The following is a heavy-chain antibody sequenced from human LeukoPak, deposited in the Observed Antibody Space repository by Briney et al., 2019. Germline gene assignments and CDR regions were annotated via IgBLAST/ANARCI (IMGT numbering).Heavy chain of an antibody. CDR2: MYTGGTT. CDR3: VRDRAAYYFDH. D-gene: IGHD6-13*01. V-gene: IGHV3-53*01. J-gene: IGHJ4*02. Sequence: GGSLRLSCAASELTVSSTYMSWVRQAPGKGLEWVALMYTGGTTYYADSVKGRFIISRDNSKNTLSLQLNSLRAEDTAVYYCVRDRAAYYFDHWGQGTLVTVSP. CDR1: ELTVSSTY.